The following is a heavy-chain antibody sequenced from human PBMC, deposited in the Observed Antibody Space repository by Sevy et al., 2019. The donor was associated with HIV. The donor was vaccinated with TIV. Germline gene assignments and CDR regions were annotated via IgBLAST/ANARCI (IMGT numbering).Heavy chain of an antibody. V-gene: IGHV1-2*06. CDR1: GYTFTGYY. D-gene: IGHD3-10*01. Sequence: ASVKVSCKASGYTFTGYYMHWVRQAPGQGLEWMGRINPNSGGTNYAEKFQGRVTMTRDTSISTAYMELSRLRSDDTAVYYCAREFQCGSGTYDAFDIWGQGTMVTVS. CDR3: AREFQCGSGTYDAFDI. J-gene: IGHJ3*02. CDR2: INPNSGGT.